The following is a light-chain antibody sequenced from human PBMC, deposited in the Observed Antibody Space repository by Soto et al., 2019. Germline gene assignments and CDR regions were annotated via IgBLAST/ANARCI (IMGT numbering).Light chain of an antibody. J-gene: IGKJ1*01. Sequence: DIQMTQSPSSLSASVGDRVTITCRASQSITTYLNWYQQKPGKAPELLIYAASSLQSGVPSRFSGGGSGTDFTLTISSLQPEDFSTYYCQQSFSTPRTFGQGTMVEVK. CDR2: AAS. V-gene: IGKV1-39*01. CDR3: QQSFSTPRT. CDR1: QSITTY.